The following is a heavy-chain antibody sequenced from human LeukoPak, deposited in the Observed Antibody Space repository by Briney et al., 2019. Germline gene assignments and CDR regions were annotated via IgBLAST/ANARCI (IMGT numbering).Heavy chain of an antibody. J-gene: IGHJ4*02. CDR3: AKDQAYYDFWSGWFDY. CDR1: GFTFTSYS. Sequence: PGGSLRLSCAASGFTFTSYSMNWVRQAPGKGLEWVSAISGSGGSTYYADSVKGRFTISRDNSKNTLYLQMNSLRAEDTAVYYCAKDQAYYDFWSGWFDYWGQGTLVTVSS. V-gene: IGHV3-23*01. D-gene: IGHD3-3*01. CDR2: ISGSGGST.